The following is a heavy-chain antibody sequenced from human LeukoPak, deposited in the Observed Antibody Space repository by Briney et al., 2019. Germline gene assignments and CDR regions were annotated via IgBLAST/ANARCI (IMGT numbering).Heavy chain of an antibody. CDR3: ARDWTLNY. CDR1: GFTFSSYA. Sequence: PGRSLRLSCAASGFTFSSYAIHWVRQAPGKGLEGVAVITYDGSNKYYADSVKGRFTISRDNAKYSLYLQMTSLRAEDTAVYYCARDWTLNYWGQGTLVTVSS. CDR2: ITYDGSNK. J-gene: IGHJ4*02. D-gene: IGHD3/OR15-3a*01. V-gene: IGHV3-30-3*01.